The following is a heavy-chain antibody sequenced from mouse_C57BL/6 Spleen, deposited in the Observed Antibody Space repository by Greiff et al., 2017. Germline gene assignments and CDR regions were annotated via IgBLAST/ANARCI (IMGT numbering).Heavy chain of an antibody. J-gene: IGHJ1*03. CDR2: IDPSDSYT. D-gene: IGHD1-1*01. V-gene: IGHV1-69*01. CDR1: GYTFTSYW. Sequence: QVQLQQSGAELVMPGASVKLSCKASGYTFTSYWMHWVKQRPGQGLEWIGEIDPSDSYTNYNQKFKGKSTLTVDKSSSTAYMQLSSLTSEDSAVYYCATPWLYPIDFDVWGTGTTVTVSS. CDR3: ATPWLYPIDFDV.